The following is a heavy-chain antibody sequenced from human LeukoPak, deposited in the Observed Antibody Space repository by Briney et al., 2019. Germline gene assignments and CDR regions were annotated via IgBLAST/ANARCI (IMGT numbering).Heavy chain of an antibody. CDR3: ASSPPEYCSSTSCYSGADY. CDR2: IIPIFGTA. Sequence: SVKVSCKASGGTFSSYAISWVRQAPGQGLEWMGGIIPIFGTANYAQKFQGRVTITADESTSTAYMELSSLRSEDTAVYYCASSPPEYCSSTSCYSGADYWGQGTLVTVSS. D-gene: IGHD2-2*01. CDR1: GGTFSSYA. V-gene: IGHV1-69*13. J-gene: IGHJ4*02.